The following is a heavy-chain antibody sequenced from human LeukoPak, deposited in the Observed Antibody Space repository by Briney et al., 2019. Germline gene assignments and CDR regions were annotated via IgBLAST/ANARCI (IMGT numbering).Heavy chain of an antibody. CDR1: GYSISSGSYY. CDR2: IYTSGST. CDR3: ARALGYCSSTSCYTSPYNWFDP. Sequence: SETLSLTCAVSGYSISSGSYYWSWIRQPAGKGLEWIGRIYTSGSTNYNPSLKSRVTISVDTSKNQFSLKLSSVTAADTAVYYCARALGYCSSTSCYTSPYNWFDPWGQGTLVTVSS. J-gene: IGHJ5*02. D-gene: IGHD2-2*02. V-gene: IGHV4-61*02.